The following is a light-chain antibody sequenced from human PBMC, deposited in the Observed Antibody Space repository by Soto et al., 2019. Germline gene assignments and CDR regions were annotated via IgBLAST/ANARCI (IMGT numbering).Light chain of an antibody. V-gene: IGLV2-23*01. Sequence: QSVLPKPASLSGFPGQSITISCTGTSSDVGSYSLVSWYQQHPGKAPKVMIYEASKRPSGVSNRFSASKSGNTASLTISGLQAEDEADYYCCSYAGSRTYVFGTGTKVTVL. CDR2: EAS. CDR3: CSYAGSRTYV. J-gene: IGLJ1*01. CDR1: SSDVGSYSL.